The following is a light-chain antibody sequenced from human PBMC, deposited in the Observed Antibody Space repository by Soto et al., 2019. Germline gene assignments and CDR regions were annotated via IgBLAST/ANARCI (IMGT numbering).Light chain of an antibody. Sequence: QSALTQAASVSGSPGQAISISCNGTSSDVGSYNLVSWYQQHPGKAPKLMIYEVSKRPSGVSNRFSGSKSGNTASLTISGLQAEDEADYYCCSYAGSSTYVFGTGTKVTVL. J-gene: IGLJ1*01. CDR1: SSDVGSYNL. V-gene: IGLV2-23*02. CDR2: EVS. CDR3: CSYAGSSTYV.